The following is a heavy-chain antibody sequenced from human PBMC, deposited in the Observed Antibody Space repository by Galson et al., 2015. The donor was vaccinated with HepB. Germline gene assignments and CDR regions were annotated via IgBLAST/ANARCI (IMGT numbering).Heavy chain of an antibody. J-gene: IGHJ4*02. CDR1: GFIFRKFG. CDR2: ISFDGSID. V-gene: IGHV3-30*18. D-gene: IGHD2-2*01. Sequence: SLRLSCAASGFIFRKFGMHWVRQAPGKGLEWVALISFDGSIDFHADSVRGRFSISRDNSQKAVYLQMNSLRTEDTAVYYCAKSHNTSLIDSWGQGTLVTVSS. CDR3: AKSHNTSLIDS.